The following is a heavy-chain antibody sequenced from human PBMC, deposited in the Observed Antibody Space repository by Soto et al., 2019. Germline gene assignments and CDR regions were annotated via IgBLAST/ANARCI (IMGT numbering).Heavy chain of an antibody. Sequence: SVKVSCKASGGTFSSYAISWVRQAPGQGLEWMGGIIPIFGTANYAQKFQGRVTITADESTSTAYMELSSLRSEDTAVYYCARASSPTGSGYYSTPFDYWGQGTLVTVSS. CDR2: IIPIFGTA. D-gene: IGHD3-22*01. CDR1: GGTFSSYA. J-gene: IGHJ4*02. CDR3: ARASSPTGSGYYSTPFDY. V-gene: IGHV1-69*13.